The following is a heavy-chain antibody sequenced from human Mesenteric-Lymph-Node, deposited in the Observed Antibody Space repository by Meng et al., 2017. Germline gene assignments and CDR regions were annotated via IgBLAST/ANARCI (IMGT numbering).Heavy chain of an antibody. CDR1: GYSFSGSN. D-gene: IGHD2-21*02. V-gene: IGHV1-2*06. CDR3: ARGRVVVTDDAFDI. CDR2: INPSTGGT. Sequence: ASVKVSCKASGYSFSGSNMHWVRQAPGQGLEWMGRINPSTGGTNYAQKFPGRVTLTRDTSTSTAYMELSSLRSEDTAVYYCARGRVVVTDDAFDIWGQGTMVTVSS. J-gene: IGHJ3*02.